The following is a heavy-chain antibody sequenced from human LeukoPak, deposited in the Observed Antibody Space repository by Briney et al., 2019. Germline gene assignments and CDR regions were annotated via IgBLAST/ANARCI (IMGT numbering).Heavy chain of an antibody. CDR1: GGSISSYY. V-gene: IGHV4-4*07. Sequence: SETLSLTCTVSGGSISSYYWSWIRQPAGKGLEWIGRIYTSGSTNYNPSLKSRVTMSVDTSKNQFSLKPSSVTAADTAVYYCARVVSWFGIYYFDYWGQGTLVTVSS. D-gene: IGHD3-10*01. CDR2: IYTSGST. J-gene: IGHJ4*02. CDR3: ARVVSWFGIYYFDY.